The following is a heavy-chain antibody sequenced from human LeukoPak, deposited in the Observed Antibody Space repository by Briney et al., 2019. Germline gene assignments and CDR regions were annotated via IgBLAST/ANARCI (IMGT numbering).Heavy chain of an antibody. CDR3: ARGLRVAARPDYFDY. D-gene: IGHD6-6*01. CDR2: IYYSGST. Sequence: PSETLSLTCTVSGGSISSSSYYWGWIRQPPGKGLEWIGSIYYSGSTYYNPSLKSRVTISVDTSKNQFSLKLSSMTAADTAVYYCARGLRVAARPDYFDYWGQGTLVTVSS. V-gene: IGHV4-39*01. J-gene: IGHJ4*02. CDR1: GGSISSSSYY.